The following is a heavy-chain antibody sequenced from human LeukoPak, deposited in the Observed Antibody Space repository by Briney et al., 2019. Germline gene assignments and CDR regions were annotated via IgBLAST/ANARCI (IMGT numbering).Heavy chain of an antibody. V-gene: IGHV3-9*01. CDR1: GFTFDDYA. Sequence: GGSLRLSCAASGFTFDDYAMHWVRQAPGKGLEWVSGISWNSGSIGYADSVKGRFTISRDNAKNTLYLQMNSLRVEDTAVYYCAKGPGGCSSTSCYSDYWGQGALVTVSS. CDR3: AKGPGGCSSTSCYSDY. D-gene: IGHD2-2*01. J-gene: IGHJ4*02. CDR2: ISWNSGSI.